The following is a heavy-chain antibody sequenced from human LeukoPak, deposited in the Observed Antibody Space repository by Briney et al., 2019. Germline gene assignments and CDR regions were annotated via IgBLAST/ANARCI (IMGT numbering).Heavy chain of an antibody. CDR2: INPNSGGT. D-gene: IGHD3-10*01. Sequence: GASVKVSCKASGYTFTGYYMHWVRQAPGQGLEGMGWINPNSGGTNYAQKFQGRVIMTRDTSISTAYMELSRLRSDDTAVYYCARDMVRYYGSGSTDYWGQGTLVTVSS. CDR1: GYTFTGYY. V-gene: IGHV1-2*02. CDR3: ARDMVRYYGSGSTDY. J-gene: IGHJ4*02.